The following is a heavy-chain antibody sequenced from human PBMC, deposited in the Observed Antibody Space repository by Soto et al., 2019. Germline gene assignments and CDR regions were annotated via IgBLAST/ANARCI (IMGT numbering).Heavy chain of an antibody. V-gene: IGHV4-34*01. CDR2: INHSGST. D-gene: IGHD3-9*01. J-gene: IGHJ6*02. CDR1: GGSFSGYY. Sequence: KPSETLSLTCAVYGGSFSGYYWSWIRQPPGKGLEWIGEINHSGSTNYNPSLKSRVTISVDTSKNQFSLKLSSVTAADTAVYYCARRVTYYDILTGYYDYYYYYGMDVWGQGTTVTVSS. CDR3: ARRVTYYDILTGYYDYYYYYGMDV.